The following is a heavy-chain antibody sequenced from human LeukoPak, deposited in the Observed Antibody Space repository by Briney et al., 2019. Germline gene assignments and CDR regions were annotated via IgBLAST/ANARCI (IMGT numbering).Heavy chain of an antibody. CDR2: IRYDGSNK. CDR1: GFTFSTFA. J-gene: IGHJ4*02. D-gene: IGHD6-19*01. V-gene: IGHV3-30*02. CDR3: ANSLEKYSSGWYPPFDY. Sequence: GGSLRLSCEASGFTFSTFAMIWVRQPPGKGLEWVAFIRYDGSNKYYADSVKGRFTISRDNSKNTLYLQMNSLRAEDTAVYYCANSLEKYSSGWYPPFDYWGQGTLVTVSS.